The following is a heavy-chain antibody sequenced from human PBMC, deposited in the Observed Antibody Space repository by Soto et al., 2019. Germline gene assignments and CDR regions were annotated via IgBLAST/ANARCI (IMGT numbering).Heavy chain of an antibody. CDR1: GGSISGGYY. V-gene: IGHV4-38-2*02. J-gene: IGHJ6*02. CDR2: IYHSGST. CDR3: ARDAYCGGDCYPAYYGMDV. Sequence: WGTLCLTCAVAGGSISGGYYWGWIRQPPGKGLEWIGSIYHSGSTYYNPSLKSRVTISVDTSKNQFSLTLSSVTAADTAVYYCARDAYCGGDCYPAYYGMDVWGQGTTVTVSS. D-gene: IGHD2-21*02.